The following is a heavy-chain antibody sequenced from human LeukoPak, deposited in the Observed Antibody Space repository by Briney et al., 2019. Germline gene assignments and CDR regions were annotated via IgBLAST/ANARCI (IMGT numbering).Heavy chain of an antibody. CDR1: GFTVSSNF. Sequence: SGGSLRLSCAASGFTVSSNFMSWVRQAPGKGLEWVSFIYSGGSTYYADSVKGRFRIARDNSKNTLYLQMNSLRAEDTAVYFCARDMGRAWYGPPDYWGQGTLVTVSS. CDR3: ARDMGRAWYGPPDY. V-gene: IGHV3-53*01. D-gene: IGHD6-13*01. J-gene: IGHJ4*02. CDR2: IYSGGST.